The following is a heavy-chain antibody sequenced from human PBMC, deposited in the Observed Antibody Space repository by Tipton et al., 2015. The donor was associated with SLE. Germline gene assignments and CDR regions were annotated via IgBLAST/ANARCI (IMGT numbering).Heavy chain of an antibody. Sequence: QLVQSGAEVKKPGASVKVSCKTSGYSFTGYYLNWVRQAPGQGLEWMGWISAYNGNTKYGKKLQGRVTMTTDTSTSTAYMELRSLRSDDTAVYYCARVGDSYYDYYMDVWGKGTTVTVSS. V-gene: IGHV1-18*04. CDR3: ARVGDSYYDYYMDV. CDR2: ISAYNGNT. CDR1: GYSFTGYY. D-gene: IGHD4-17*01. J-gene: IGHJ6*03.